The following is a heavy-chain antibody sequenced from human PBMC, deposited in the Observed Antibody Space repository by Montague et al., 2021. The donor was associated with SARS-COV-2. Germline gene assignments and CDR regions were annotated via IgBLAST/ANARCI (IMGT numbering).Heavy chain of an antibody. CDR1: GGSISSYY. CDR2: IYTSGST. V-gene: IGHV4-4*07. D-gene: IGHD3-22*01. Sequence: SGTLSLTCTVSGGSISSYYWNWIRQSAGKGLEWIGRIYTSGSTNSDPSLKSRVTMSVDTSTTQFSLKLSSVSAADTAVYYCARGGLFYDSSGYYSDAVDIWGQGPMVTVSS. CDR3: ARGGLFYDSSGYYSDAVDI. J-gene: IGHJ3*02.